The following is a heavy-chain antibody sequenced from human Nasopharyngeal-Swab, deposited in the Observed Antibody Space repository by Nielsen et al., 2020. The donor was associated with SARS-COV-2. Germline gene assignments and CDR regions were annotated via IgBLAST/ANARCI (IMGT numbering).Heavy chain of an antibody. CDR1: GFTFSSFG. V-gene: IGHV3-33*08. CDR2: RWHDGNDK. D-gene: IGHD6-13*01. CDR3: ARPLSRDSTWTTEANWFDP. Sequence: GESLKISCAASGFTFSSFGMHWVRQAPGKGLEWVALRWHDGNDKYYADSVKGRFTISRDNSENTVYLQMNSLRAEDTALYHCARPLSRDSTWTTEANWFDPWGQGTLVTVSS. J-gene: IGHJ5*02.